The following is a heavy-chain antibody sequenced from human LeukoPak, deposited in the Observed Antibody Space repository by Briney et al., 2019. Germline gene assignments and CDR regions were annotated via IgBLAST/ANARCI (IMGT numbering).Heavy chain of an antibody. CDR1: GYTFTGYY. CDR2: INPNSGGT. CDR3: ARSAYYYDSSGYHAVDY. D-gene: IGHD3-22*01. J-gene: IGHJ4*02. Sequence: ASVKVSCKASGYTFTGYYMHWVRQAPGQGLEWMGWINPNSGGTNYAQKFQGRVTMTRDTSISTAYMELSRLRSDDTAVYYCARSAYYYDSSGYHAVDYWGQGTLVTVSS. V-gene: IGHV1-2*02.